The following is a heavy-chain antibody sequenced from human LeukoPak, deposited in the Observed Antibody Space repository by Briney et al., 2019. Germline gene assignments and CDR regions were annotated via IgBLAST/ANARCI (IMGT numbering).Heavy chain of an antibody. CDR3: ARAPRVIRFRSNWFDP. D-gene: IGHD3-3*01. J-gene: IGHJ5*02. CDR2: INHSGST. V-gene: IGHV4-34*01. CDR1: GGSFSGYY. Sequence: PSETLSLTCAVCGGSFSGYYWGWIRQPPGKGLEWIGEINHSGSTNYNPSLKSRVTISVDTSKNQFSLKLSSVTAADTAVYYCARAPRVIRFRSNWFDPWGQGTLVTVSS.